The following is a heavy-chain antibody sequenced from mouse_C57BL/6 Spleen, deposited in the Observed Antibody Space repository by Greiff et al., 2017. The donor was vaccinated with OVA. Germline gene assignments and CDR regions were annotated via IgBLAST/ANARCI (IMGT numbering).Heavy chain of an antibody. V-gene: IGHV1-69*01. CDR2: IDPSDSYT. J-gene: IGHJ2*01. D-gene: IGHD1-1*01. Sequence: QVQLQQPGAELVMPGASVKLSCKASGYTFTSYCMHWVKQRPGQGLEWIGEIDPSDSYTNYTQKFQGKSTLTVDKSSSTAYIQLSSLTSEDSAVHYCARRGYYTYFDNWGKGTTLTVSS. CDR1: GYTFTSYC. CDR3: ARRGYYTYFDN.